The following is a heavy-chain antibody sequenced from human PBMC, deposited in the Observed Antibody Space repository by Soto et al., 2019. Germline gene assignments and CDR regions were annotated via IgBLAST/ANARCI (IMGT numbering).Heavy chain of an antibody. CDR3: ARVILGVGGDSLDY. CDR2: IYYSGST. Sequence: PSETLSLTCTVPGGSISSGGYYWSWIRQHPGKGLEWIGYIYYSGSTYYNPSLKSRVTISVDTSKNQFSLKLSSVTAADTAVYYCARVILGVGGDSLDYWGQGTLVTVSS. J-gene: IGHJ4*02. D-gene: IGHD2-21*01. CDR1: GGSISSGGYY. V-gene: IGHV4-31*03.